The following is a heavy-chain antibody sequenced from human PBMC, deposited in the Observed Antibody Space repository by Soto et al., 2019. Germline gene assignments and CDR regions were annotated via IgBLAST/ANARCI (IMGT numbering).Heavy chain of an antibody. CDR2: ITYDGSNQ. J-gene: IGHJ4*02. CDR1: GFIFSSYT. D-gene: IGHD1-26*01. CDR3: ARAPSGSYPEFDY. V-gene: IGHV3-30-3*01. Sequence: GGSLTLSCAASGFIFSSYTMHWVRQAPGKGLEWVGVITYDGSNQYYADSVKGRFTISRDNSRNMLFLQMNSLRPDDTAVYYCARAPSGSYPEFDYWGQGTLVTVSS.